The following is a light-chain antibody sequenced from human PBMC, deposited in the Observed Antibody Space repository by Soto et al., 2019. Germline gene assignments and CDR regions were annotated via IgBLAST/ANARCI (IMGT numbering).Light chain of an antibody. CDR1: QTISSW. V-gene: IGKV1-5*03. CDR2: KAS. CDR3: QHYNSYPEA. J-gene: IGKJ1*01. Sequence: DIQLTQSPSTAPASVGDRVTITCRASQTISSWLAWYQQKPGKAPKLLIYKASTLKSGVPSLFSGSGAGTECTLTISSLQPDDFATAYCQHYNSYPEAFGQGTKVDIK.